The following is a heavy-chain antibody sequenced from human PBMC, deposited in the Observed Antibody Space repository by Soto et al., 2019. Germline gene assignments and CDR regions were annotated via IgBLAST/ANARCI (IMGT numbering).Heavy chain of an antibody. D-gene: IGHD1-26*01. CDR2: MNPNSGNT. Sequence: ASVKVSCKASGYTFTSYDINWVRQATGQGLEWMGWMNPNSGNTGYAQKFQGRVTMTRNTSISTAYMELSSLRSEDTAVYYCASIRWELVREGYYYYYGMDVWGQGTTVTVSS. J-gene: IGHJ6*02. CDR1: GYTFTSYD. V-gene: IGHV1-8*01. CDR3: ASIRWELVREGYYYYYGMDV.